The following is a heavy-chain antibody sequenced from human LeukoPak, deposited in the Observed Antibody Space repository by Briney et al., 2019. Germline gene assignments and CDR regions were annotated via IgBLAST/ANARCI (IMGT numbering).Heavy chain of an antibody. CDR2: INPNSGGT. V-gene: IGHV1-2*02. D-gene: IGHD1-20*01. Sequence: ASVKVSCKASGYTFTAYYIHWVRQAPGQGLGWMGWINPNSGGTDYAQRFQGRVTMTGDTSICTAYMDLSRLRSDDTAVYYCARGYNWNYFDYWGQGTLVTVSS. J-gene: IGHJ4*02. CDR1: GYTFTAYY. CDR3: ARGYNWNYFDY.